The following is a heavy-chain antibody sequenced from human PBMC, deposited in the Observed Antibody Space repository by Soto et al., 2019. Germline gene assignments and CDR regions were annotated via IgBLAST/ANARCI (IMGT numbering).Heavy chain of an antibody. CDR3: ARAAPILLWFGEGYMDV. V-gene: IGHV4-31*03. Sequence: SETLSLTCTVSGGSISSGGYYWSWIRQHPGKGLEWIGYIYYSGSTYYNPSLKSRVTISVDTSKNQFSLKLSSVTAADTAVYYCARAAPILLWFGEGYMDVWGQGTTVTVSS. CDR1: GGSISSGGYY. J-gene: IGHJ6*02. CDR2: IYYSGST. D-gene: IGHD3-10*01.